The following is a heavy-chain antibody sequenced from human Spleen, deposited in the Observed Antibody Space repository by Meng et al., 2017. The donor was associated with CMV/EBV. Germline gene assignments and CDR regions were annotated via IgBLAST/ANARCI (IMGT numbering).Heavy chain of an antibody. J-gene: IGHJ4*02. CDR2: ISGSGQDT. CDR3: ARDLQTFCGSPGCYDGFPH. D-gene: IGHD2-2*01. CDR1: TFMTYN. Sequence: TFMTYNMNWVRQAPGKGLEWVSSISGSGQDTYYADSLRGRFTVSRDNRRKSLYLQMDALRVEDTAVYYCARDLQTFCGSPGCYDGFPHWGQGTLVTVSS. V-gene: IGHV3-21*01.